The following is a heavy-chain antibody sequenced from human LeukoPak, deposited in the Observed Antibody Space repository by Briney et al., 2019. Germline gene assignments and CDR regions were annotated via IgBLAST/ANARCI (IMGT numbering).Heavy chain of an antibody. CDR2: INWNGGRI. V-gene: IGHV3-20*01. CDR1: GFTFGDYG. D-gene: IGHD5-18*01. CDR3: SKRSNGYSYGSNFDY. Sequence: PGGSLRLSCAASGFTFGDYGMTWVRHPPGKGLELVEGINWNGGRITHAASVTGPLTAARDTAKHSLYLQMNSLRAEHPCFSDCSKRSNGYSYGSNFDYWGQGTLVTVSS. J-gene: IGHJ4*02.